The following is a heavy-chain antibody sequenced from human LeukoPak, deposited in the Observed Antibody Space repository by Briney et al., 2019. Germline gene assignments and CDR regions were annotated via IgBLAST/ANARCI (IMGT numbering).Heavy chain of an antibody. CDR2: IVPTFGTA. CDR1: GDIFSRDA. Sequence: ASVKVSCKASGDIFSRDAIIWVRQAPRQGLEWMGGIVPTFGTATYAQKFQGRVTITADGSTNTAYMEVSSLRSEDTAVYYCARCFWSNYRGGSFDSWGQGTLVIVSS. CDR3: ARCFWSNYRGGSFDS. J-gene: IGHJ4*02. V-gene: IGHV1-69*13. D-gene: IGHD3-3*01.